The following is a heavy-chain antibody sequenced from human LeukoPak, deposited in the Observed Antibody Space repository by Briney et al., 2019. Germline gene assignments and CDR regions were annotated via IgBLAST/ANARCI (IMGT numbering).Heavy chain of an antibody. D-gene: IGHD6-13*01. CDR3: AKGGVYSTHGDAFDI. J-gene: IGHJ3*02. CDR1: GYSFTNYW. CDR2: IYPGDSDT. Sequence: GESLKISCKGSGYSFTNYWIGWVRQMPGKGLEWMGIIYPGDSDTRYSPSFQGQVTISADKSISTAYLRWRSLKASAIAMYYCAKGGVYSTHGDAFDIWGQGTMVTVSS. V-gene: IGHV5-51*01.